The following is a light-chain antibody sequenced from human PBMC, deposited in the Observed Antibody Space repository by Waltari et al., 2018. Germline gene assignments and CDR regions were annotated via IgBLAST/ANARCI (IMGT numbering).Light chain of an antibody. Sequence: QSALTQPASVSGSPGQSIAISCTGPTNAVGRYDSVHWYQQHPGKAPKLMIYDVNRRPSGVSDRFFGSKSGNTASLTISGLQAEDEADYYCSSYTSSNSVLFGGGTHLTVL. V-gene: IGLV2-14*03. J-gene: IGLJ2*01. CDR1: TNAVGRYDS. CDR3: SSYTSSNSVL. CDR2: DVN.